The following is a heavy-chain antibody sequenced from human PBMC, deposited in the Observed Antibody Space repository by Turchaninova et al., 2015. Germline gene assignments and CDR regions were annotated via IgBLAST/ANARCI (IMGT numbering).Heavy chain of an antibody. CDR3: ARHYSAVTTSWYVGV. CDR2: LYYTGSA. Sequence: QLQLQESGPGLVKPSETLSLTCTVPCGPIPSGDYSWAWSRQPPGKVWELIWSLYYTGSAYYNPSLKSRVTISVYMSKTQLSLLVTSVTAADTAVYYCARHYSAVTTSWYVGVWGRGTLVTVSS. D-gene: IGHD4-17*01. CDR1: CGPIPSGDYS. J-gene: IGHJ2*01. V-gene: IGHV4-39*01.